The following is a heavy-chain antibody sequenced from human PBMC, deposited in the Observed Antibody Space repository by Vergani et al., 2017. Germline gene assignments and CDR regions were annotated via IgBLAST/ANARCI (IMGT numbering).Heavy chain of an antibody. V-gene: IGHV5-51*01. CDR2: IFPSDSDT. CDR3: AKRIGAYSYALDT. D-gene: IGHD5-18*01. Sequence: EVQLVQSGAEVKKPGESLRISCKASGYTFTSHWIGWARQMPGKGLEWIGIIFPSDSDTRYSPSFQGQVTISVDQSITTAYRQWHSLRTSDTSMYYCAKRIGAYSYALDTGGKGTLVTVPS. J-gene: IGHJ5*02. CDR1: GYTFTSHW.